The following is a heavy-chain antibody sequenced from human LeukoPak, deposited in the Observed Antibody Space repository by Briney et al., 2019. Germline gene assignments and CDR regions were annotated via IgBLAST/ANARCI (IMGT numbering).Heavy chain of an antibody. CDR2: IRSKTDGGTT. V-gene: IGHV3-15*01. D-gene: IGHD3-3*01. J-gene: IGHJ1*01. CDR3: AKHIYGVVSIQQ. Sequence: PGGSLRLSCAASGFTFRDAWMTWVRQAPGKGLGWVGRIRSKTDGGTTDYAVSVQGRFTISRDDSKNTLYLQMSSLKTEDTAVYYCAKHIYGVVSIQQWGQGTLVTVSS. CDR1: GFTFRDAW.